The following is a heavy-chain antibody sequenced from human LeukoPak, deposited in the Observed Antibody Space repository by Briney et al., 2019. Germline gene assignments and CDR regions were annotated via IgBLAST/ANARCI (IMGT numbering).Heavy chain of an antibody. V-gene: IGHV3-23*01. CDR2: ISGSGGST. CDR1: GFPFSSYA. J-gene: IGHJ4*02. D-gene: IGHD2-2*02. CDR3: ASDCSSTSCYTLDY. Sequence: GGSLRLSCAASGFPFSSYAMSWVRQAPGKGLEWGSAISGSGGSTYYADSVKGRFTISRDNSKNTQYLQMNSLRAEDTAVYYCASDCSSTSCYTLDYWGQGTLVTVSS.